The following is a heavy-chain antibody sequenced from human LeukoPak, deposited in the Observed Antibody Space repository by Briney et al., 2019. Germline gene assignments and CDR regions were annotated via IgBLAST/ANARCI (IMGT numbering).Heavy chain of an antibody. Sequence: GGSLRLSCAASGFTFSSYAMSWVRQGPGKGLEWVSAISGSGGSTYYADSVKGRFTISRDNSKNTLYLQMNSLRAEDTAVYYCAKDVRYDPTPGWFDPWGQGTLVTVSS. J-gene: IGHJ5*02. CDR2: ISGSGGST. D-gene: IGHD1-14*01. V-gene: IGHV3-23*01. CDR1: GFTFSSYA. CDR3: AKDVRYDPTPGWFDP.